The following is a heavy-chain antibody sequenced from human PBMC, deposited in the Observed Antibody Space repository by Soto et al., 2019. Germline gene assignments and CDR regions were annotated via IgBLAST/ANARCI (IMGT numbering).Heavy chain of an antibody. Sequence: ETLSLSCAVSGGSVSTGSYDWSWIRQPPGKGLEWIGKIFFTGSAHYNPSLRNRVTMSVDTSKDQLSLTLTSVTAADTAVYYCARDGHGMDVWGQGTTVTVSS. J-gene: IGHJ6*02. V-gene: IGHV4-61*01. CDR3: ARDGHGMDV. CDR1: GGSVSTGSYD. CDR2: IFFTGSA.